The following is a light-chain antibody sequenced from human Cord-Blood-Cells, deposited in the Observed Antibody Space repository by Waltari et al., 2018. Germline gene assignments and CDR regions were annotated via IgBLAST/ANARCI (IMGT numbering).Light chain of an antibody. CDR3: CSYAGSSTFV. CDR2: EVS. CDR1: SSDVGSYNL. Sequence: QSALTQPASVSGSPGQSITISCTGTSSDVGSYNLVSWYQQHPGKAPKLMFYEVSKRPSGVSNRFSGYKSGNTASLTISGLQADDEADYYCCSYAGSSTFVFGTGTKVTVL. J-gene: IGLJ1*01. V-gene: IGLV2-23*02.